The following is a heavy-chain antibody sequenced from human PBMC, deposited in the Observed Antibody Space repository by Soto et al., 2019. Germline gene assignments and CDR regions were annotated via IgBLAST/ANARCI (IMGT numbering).Heavy chain of an antibody. Sequence: QVQLVQSGAEGKKPGASVKVSCKASGYSFRSYGISWVRQAPGQGLEWMGWISTAKGETNYAQKFQGRVTMTTDTSKSTVFMEVTSLSFDETAVYYCARYFYETRGHWHDVFDVWGQGTMVTVSS. CDR2: ISTAKGET. D-gene: IGHD3-22*01. CDR3: ARYFYETRGHWHDVFDV. CDR1: GYSFRSYG. J-gene: IGHJ3*01. V-gene: IGHV1-18*01.